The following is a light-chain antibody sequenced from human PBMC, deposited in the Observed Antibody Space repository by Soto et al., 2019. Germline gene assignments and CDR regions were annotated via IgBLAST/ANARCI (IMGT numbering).Light chain of an antibody. CDR1: QSVSNF. J-gene: IGKJ1*01. CDR2: GPS. V-gene: IGKV3-11*01. CDR3: QQRSNWPWT. Sequence: EIVLTQSPATLSLSPGERATLSCRASQSVSNFLAWYQQKPGQEPRRLISGPSNRATGIPGRFSGSGSGTDFSLTISSLEPEDFAVYYSQQRSNWPWTFGQGTKVEIK.